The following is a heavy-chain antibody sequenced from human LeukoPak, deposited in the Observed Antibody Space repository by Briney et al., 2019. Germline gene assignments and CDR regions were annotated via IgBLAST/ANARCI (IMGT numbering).Heavy chain of an antibody. V-gene: IGHV3-30*02. CDR1: GFTFSSYG. CDR2: IRYDGSNK. J-gene: IGHJ4*02. Sequence: GGSLRLSCAASGFTFSSYGMHWVRRAPGKGLEWVAFIRYDGSNKYDADSVKGRFTISRDNSKNTLYLQMNSLRAEDTAVYYCAKRGYGCSGGSCYFDYWGQGTLVTVSS. D-gene: IGHD2-15*01. CDR3: AKRGYGCSGGSCYFDY.